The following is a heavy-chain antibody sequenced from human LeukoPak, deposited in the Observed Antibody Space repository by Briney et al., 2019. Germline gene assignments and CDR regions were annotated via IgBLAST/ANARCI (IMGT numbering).Heavy chain of an antibody. D-gene: IGHD2-21*02. CDR2: MNPNSGNT. CDR3: ARDQVVTASPAVSDY. J-gene: IGHJ4*02. V-gene: IGHV1-8*01. CDR1: GYTFTSYD. Sequence: ASVKVSCKASGYTFTSYDINWVRQARGQGREGMGWMNPNSGNTGYAQKFQGRVTMTRNTSISTAYMELSSLRSEDTAVYYCARDQVVTASPAVSDYWGQGTLVTVSS.